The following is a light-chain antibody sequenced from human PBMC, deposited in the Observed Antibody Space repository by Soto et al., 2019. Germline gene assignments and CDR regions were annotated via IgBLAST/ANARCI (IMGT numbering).Light chain of an antibody. J-gene: IGKJ1*01. Sequence: DIQMTQSPSTLSASVGDRVTITCRASQSISTWLAWYQQRPGKAPKLLIYKASSVESGVPSRFSGSGSGTEFTLTISSLQPDDFATYYCQHPPGTFGQGTKVEIK. CDR1: QSISTW. V-gene: IGKV1-5*03. CDR3: QHPPGT. CDR2: KAS.